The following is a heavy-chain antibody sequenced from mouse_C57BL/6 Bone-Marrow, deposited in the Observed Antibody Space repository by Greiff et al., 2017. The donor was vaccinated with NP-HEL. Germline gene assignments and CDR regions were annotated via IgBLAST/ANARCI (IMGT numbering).Heavy chain of an antibody. V-gene: IGHV1-82*01. J-gene: IGHJ2*01. CDR1: GYSFSSSW. CDR2: IYPGDGDT. Sequence: QVQLKESGPELVKPGASVKISCKASGYSFSSSWMNWVKQRPGKGLEWIGRIYPGDGDTNYNGKFKGKATLTADNSSSPAYMQLSRLTSEDSAGYFCAKDDLDYWGQGTTLTVSS. CDR3: AKDDLDY. D-gene: IGHD2-3*01.